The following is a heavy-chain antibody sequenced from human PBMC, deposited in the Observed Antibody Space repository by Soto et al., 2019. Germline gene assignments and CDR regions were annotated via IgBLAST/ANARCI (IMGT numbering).Heavy chain of an antibody. CDR1: GYTFTGYY. D-gene: IGHD3-3*01. CDR3: ARDYWSGDRYYYGMDV. V-gene: IGHV1-2*02. CDR2: INPNSGGP. J-gene: IGHJ6*02. Sequence: GASVKVSCKASGYTFTGYYIHWVRQAPGQRLEWMGYINPNSGGPNYAQKFHGRVTMTRDTSISTAYMELSSLRSDDTAVYYCARDYWSGDRYYYGMDVWGQGTTVTVSS.